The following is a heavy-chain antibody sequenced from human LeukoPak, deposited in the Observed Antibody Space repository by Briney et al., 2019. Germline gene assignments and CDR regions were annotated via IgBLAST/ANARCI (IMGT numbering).Heavy chain of an antibody. D-gene: IGHD1-1*01. CDR1: GGSISSSNNY. V-gene: IGHV4-39*07. CDR3: TREEGGTTVGY. J-gene: IGHJ4*02. Sequence: PSETLSLTCAVSGGSISSSNNYWGWLRQPPGKGLEWLGSISHSGTTYYNPSLKSRITISQDTSKNQFSLKVNSVTAADTAAYYCTREEGGTTVGYWGQGTLVTVSS. CDR2: ISHSGTT.